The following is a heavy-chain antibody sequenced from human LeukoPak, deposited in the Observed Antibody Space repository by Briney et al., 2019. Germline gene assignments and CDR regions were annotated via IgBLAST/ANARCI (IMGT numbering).Heavy chain of an antibody. CDR3: AKDASGSSSVFDY. D-gene: IGHD6-6*01. CDR2: ISWNSGSI. V-gene: IGHV3-9*01. J-gene: IGHJ4*02. Sequence: PGRSLRLSCAASGFTFDDYAMHWVRQAPGKGLEWVSGISWNSGSIGYADSVKGRFTISRDNAMNSLYLQMNSLRAEDTALYYCAKDASGSSSVFDYWGQGTLVTVSS. CDR1: GFTFDDYA.